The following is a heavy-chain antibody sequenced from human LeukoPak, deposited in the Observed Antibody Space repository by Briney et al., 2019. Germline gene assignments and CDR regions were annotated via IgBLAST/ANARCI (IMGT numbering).Heavy chain of an antibody. Sequence: GASVKVSCKASGYTITRDALHWVRQAPRQRLEWMGWVNAGNGKTKYSQKFQGRVTITRDTSASAAYMELNSLRSEDPAVYYCARSSYDFLTGSPLLNSFDYWGQGILVTVSS. D-gene: IGHD3-9*01. CDR1: GYTITRDA. V-gene: IGHV1-3*01. CDR2: VNAGNGKT. J-gene: IGHJ4*02. CDR3: ARSSYDFLTGSPLLNSFDY.